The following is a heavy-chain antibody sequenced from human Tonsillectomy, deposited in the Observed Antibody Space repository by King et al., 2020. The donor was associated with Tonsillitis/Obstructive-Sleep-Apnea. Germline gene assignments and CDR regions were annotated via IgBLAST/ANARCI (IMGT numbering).Heavy chain of an antibody. CDR2: INPNSGGT. CDR1: GYTFTGYY. CDR3: ARALGLHLGELSLYRY. J-gene: IGHJ4*02. D-gene: IGHD3-16*02. V-gene: IGHV1-2*06. Sequence: QLVQSGAEVKKPGASVKVSCKASGYTFTGYYMHWLRQAPGQGLEWMGRINPNSGGTNYAQKFQGRVTMTRDTSISTAYMELSRLRSDDTAVYYCARALGLHLGELSLYRYWGQGTLVTVSS.